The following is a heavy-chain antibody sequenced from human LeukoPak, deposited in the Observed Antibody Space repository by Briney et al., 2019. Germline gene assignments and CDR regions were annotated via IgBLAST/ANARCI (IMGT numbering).Heavy chain of an antibody. Sequence: SETLSLTCVVSGGSISTYYWSWLRQPPGKGLEWIGYIYYSGSTNYNPSLKSRVTISVDTSKNQFSLKLSSVTAADTAVYYCARGGGSWSFFDYWGQGTLVTVSS. V-gene: IGHV4-59*08. D-gene: IGHD6-13*01. CDR3: ARGGGSWSFFDY. CDR2: IYYSGST. CDR1: GGSISTYY. J-gene: IGHJ4*02.